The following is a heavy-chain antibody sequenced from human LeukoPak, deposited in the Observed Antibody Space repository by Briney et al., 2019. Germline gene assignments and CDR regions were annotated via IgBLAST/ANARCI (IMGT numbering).Heavy chain of an antibody. D-gene: IGHD3-16*02. Sequence: SETLSLTCTVSGGSISSSSYYWGWIRQPPGKGLEWIGSIYYSGSTYYNPSLKSRVTISVDTSKNQFSLKLSSVTAADTAVYYCARGFGDYVWGSYRYTGSSDYWGQGTLVTVSS. CDR1: GGSISSSSYY. CDR3: ARGFGDYVWGSYRYTGSSDY. CDR2: IYYSGST. J-gene: IGHJ4*02. V-gene: IGHV4-39*01.